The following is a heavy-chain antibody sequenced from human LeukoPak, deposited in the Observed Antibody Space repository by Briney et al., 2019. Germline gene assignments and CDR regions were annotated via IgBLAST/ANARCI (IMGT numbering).Heavy chain of an antibody. Sequence: GGSLRLSCAASGFTFSAYHTNWVRQAPGKGLEWISYISTTGTTIHYADSVKGRFAISRDNAKSSLYLQMNSLRDEDTAVYYCARVWQDYSGVDYWGQGTLVTVSS. CDR1: GFTFSAYH. CDR3: ARVWQDYSGVDY. J-gene: IGHJ4*02. V-gene: IGHV3-48*02. CDR2: ISTTGTTI. D-gene: IGHD2-21*01.